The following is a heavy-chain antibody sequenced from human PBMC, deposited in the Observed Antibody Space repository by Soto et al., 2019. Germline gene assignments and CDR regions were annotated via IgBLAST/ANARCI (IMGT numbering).Heavy chain of an antibody. J-gene: IGHJ6*02. D-gene: IGHD4-17*01. Sequence: AAVKVCCKVSGYTLTELSMHWVRQAPGKGLEWMGGFDPEDGETIYAQKFQGRVTMTEDTSTDTAYMELSRLRSDDTAVYYCASTVVYHYYGIAVRGQRSTVIVSS. CDR2: FDPEDGET. V-gene: IGHV1-24*01. CDR3: ASTVVYHYYGIAV. CDR1: GYTLTELS.